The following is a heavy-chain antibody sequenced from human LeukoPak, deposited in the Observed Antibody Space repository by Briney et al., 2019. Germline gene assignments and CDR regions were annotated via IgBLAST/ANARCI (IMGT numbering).Heavy chain of an antibody. V-gene: IGHV3-7*03. J-gene: IGHJ6*02. CDR3: ARVPTRRVTIAARPQNYYYGMDV. CDR2: IKQDGSEK. CDR1: GFTFSSDW. D-gene: IGHD6-6*01. Sequence: GGSLRLSCAASGFTFSSDWMSWVRQAPGKGLEWVANIKQDGSEKYYVDSVKGRFTISRDNAKNSLYLQMNSLRAEDTAVYYCARVPTRRVTIAARPQNYYYGMDVWGQGTTVTVSS.